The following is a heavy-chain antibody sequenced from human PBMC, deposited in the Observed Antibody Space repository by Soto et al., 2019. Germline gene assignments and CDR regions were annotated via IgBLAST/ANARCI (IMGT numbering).Heavy chain of an antibody. CDR2: IYYSGST. D-gene: IGHD6-13*01. V-gene: IGHV4-59*01. Sequence: SETLSLTCTVSGGSISSYYWSWIRQPPGKGLEWIGYIYYSGSTNYNPSLKSRVTISVDTSKNQFSLKLSSVTAADTAVYYCARGGRWYSGWFDPWGQGTLVTVSS. CDR1: GGSISSYY. CDR3: ARGGRWYSGWFDP. J-gene: IGHJ5*02.